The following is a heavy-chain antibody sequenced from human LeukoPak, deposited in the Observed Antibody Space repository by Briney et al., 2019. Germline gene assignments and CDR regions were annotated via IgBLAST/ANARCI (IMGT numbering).Heavy chain of an antibody. D-gene: IGHD6-6*01. V-gene: IGHV3-15*01. CDR3: TTSGRKYSTSDY. CDR2: IRRKSDGATT. Sequence: GGSLRLSCAASGFTINNAWMSWVRQTPGKGLEWGGRIRRKSDGATTDYAAPVKGRFTISRDDSKNPLFLQMNNLKTEDTAVYYCTTSGRKYSTSDYWGQGTLVTVSS. CDR1: GFTINNAW. J-gene: IGHJ4*02.